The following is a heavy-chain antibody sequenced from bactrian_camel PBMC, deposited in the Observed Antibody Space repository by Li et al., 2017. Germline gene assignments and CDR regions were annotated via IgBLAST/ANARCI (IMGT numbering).Heavy chain of an antibody. CDR1: GATSSSYC. CDR2: ISSGGTT. Sequence: HVQLVESGGGSVQSGGSLRLSCAVSGATSSSYCMAWFRRAPGKEREGVAAISSGGTTSYADSVKGRFTISKDNAENALYLQMNSLKTEDTAVYYCASYPGYWGQGTQVTVS. J-gene: IGHJ6*01. CDR3: ASYPGY. V-gene: IGHV3S55*01.